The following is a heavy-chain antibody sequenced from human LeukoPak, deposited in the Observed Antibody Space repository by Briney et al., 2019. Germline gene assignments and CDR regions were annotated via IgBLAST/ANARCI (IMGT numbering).Heavy chain of an antibody. D-gene: IGHD6-19*01. CDR2: IKQDGSEK. CDR1: GFTFSSYW. CDR3: ARGVVAVAGTWYFDY. Sequence: PGGSLRLSCAASGFTFSSYWMGWVRQAPGKGLEWVANIKQDGSEKYYVDSVKGRFTISRDNAKNPLYLQMNSLRAEDTAVYYCARGVVAVAGTWYFDYWGQGTLVTVSS. V-gene: IGHV3-7*01. J-gene: IGHJ4*02.